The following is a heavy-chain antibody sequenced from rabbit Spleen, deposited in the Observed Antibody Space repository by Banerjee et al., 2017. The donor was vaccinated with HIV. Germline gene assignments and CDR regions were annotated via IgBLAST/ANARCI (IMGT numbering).Heavy chain of an antibody. CDR3: VRGASSSGYYSL. CDR1: GFDFSSYG. V-gene: IGHV1S7*01. Sequence: SGGGLVQPGGSLKLSCKASGFDFSSYGLSWVRQAPGKGLEWIGYIDPLFGTTYYANWVNGRFTISRHNAQNTLYLQLNSLTAADTATYFCVRGASSSGYYSLWGPGTLVTVS. D-gene: IGHD1-1*01. CDR2: IDPLFGTT. J-gene: IGHJ4*01.